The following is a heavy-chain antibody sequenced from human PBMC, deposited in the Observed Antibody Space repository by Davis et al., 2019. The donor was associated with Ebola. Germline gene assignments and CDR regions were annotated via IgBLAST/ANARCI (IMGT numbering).Heavy chain of an antibody. V-gene: IGHV4-34*01. CDR1: GWSFSGYY. Sequence: SETLSLTCAVYGWSFSGYYLSWIRQPPGKGLEWIGEINHSGSTNYNPSLKSRVTISVDTSKNQLPLKLSSVTAADTAVYYCARALYYYDSSGYYSYWGQGTLVTVSS. CDR3: ARALYYYDSSGYYSY. D-gene: IGHD3-22*01. J-gene: IGHJ4*02. CDR2: INHSGST.